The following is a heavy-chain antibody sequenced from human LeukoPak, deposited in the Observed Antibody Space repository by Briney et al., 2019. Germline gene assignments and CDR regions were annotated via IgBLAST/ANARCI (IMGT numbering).Heavy chain of an antibody. V-gene: IGHV4-30-2*01. CDR2: IYHSGST. CDR3: ARLRGTPTYYYYGMDV. Sequence: PSETLSLTCAVSGGSISSGGYSWSWIRQPPGKGLEWIGYIYHSGSTYYNPSLKSRVTISVDTSKNQFSLKLSSVTAADTAVYYCARLRGTPTYYYYGMDVWGQGTTVTVSS. CDR1: GGSISSGGYS. J-gene: IGHJ6*02. D-gene: IGHD1-1*01.